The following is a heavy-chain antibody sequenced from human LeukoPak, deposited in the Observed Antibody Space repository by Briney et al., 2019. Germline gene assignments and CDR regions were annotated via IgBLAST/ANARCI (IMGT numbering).Heavy chain of an antibody. CDR2: VSPYNGNT. Sequence: GASVSVSCKASGYTFRAHGISWVRQAPGQVLEWLGWVSPYNGNTDYAQKFQGRLTLTTDTYTSTFYMDLRSLTADDTAVYYCAREHEQWLVRHHFDYCGQGSQVTVSS. V-gene: IGHV1-18*01. J-gene: IGHJ4*02. CDR3: AREHEQWLVRHHFDY. CDR1: GYTFRAHG. D-gene: IGHD6-19*01.